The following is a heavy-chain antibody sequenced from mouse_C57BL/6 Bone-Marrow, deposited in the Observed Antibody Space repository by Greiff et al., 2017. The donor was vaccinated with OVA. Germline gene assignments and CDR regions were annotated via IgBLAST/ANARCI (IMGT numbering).Heavy chain of an antibody. D-gene: IGHD2-5*01. Sequence: EVKLQESGAELVRPGASVKLSCTASGFNIKDDYMHWVKQRPEQGLEWIGWIDPENGDTEYASKFQGKATITADTSSNTAYLQLSSLTSEDTAVYYCTRGDYYSTLAYWGQGTLVTVSA. J-gene: IGHJ3*01. CDR2: IDPENGDT. V-gene: IGHV14-4*01. CDR3: TRGDYYSTLAY. CDR1: GFNIKDDY.